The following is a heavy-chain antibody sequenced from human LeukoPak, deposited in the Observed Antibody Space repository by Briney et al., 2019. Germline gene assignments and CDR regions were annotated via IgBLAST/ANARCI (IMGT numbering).Heavy chain of an antibody. CDR3: ARDGGDYDYFDY. Sequence: SQTLSLTCTVSGGYISSCGYYWIWNPPPQGKGLNGIGYIYYSGSTYYHPSLKRRVTISVDTSKNQFSLKLSSVTAADTAVYYCARDGGDYDYFDYWGQGTLVTVSS. J-gene: IGHJ4*02. CDR2: IYYSGST. D-gene: IGHD4-17*01. CDR1: GGYISSCGYY. V-gene: IGHV4-31*03.